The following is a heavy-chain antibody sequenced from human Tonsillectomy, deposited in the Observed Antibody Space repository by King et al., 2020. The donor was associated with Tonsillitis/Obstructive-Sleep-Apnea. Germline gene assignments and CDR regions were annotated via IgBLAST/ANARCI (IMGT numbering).Heavy chain of an antibody. J-gene: IGHJ4*02. D-gene: IGHD6-19*01. CDR3: AKEGDSSGWNYFDS. Sequence: VQRVESGGGVVQPGRSLRLSCAASGFTFGSYGMHWVRQAPGTGLEWVAVISYDGSNKFYADPVKCRFTIARDNSKNTRYLQMNSLRAEDTAVYYCAKEGDSSGWNYFDSWGQGTQVTASS. V-gene: IGHV3-30*18. CDR2: ISYDGSNK. CDR1: GFTFGSYG.